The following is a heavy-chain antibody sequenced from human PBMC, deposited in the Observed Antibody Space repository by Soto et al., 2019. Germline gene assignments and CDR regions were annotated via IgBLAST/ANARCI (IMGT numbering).Heavy chain of an antibody. V-gene: IGHV2-26*01. J-gene: IGHJ6*02. CDR2: IFSNDEK. CDR1: GFSLSNARMG. D-gene: IGHD6-6*01. Sequence: SGPTLVNPTETLTLTCTVSGFSLSNARMGVSWIRQPPGKALEWLAHIFSNDEKSYSTSLKSRLTISKDTSKSQVVLTMTNMDPVDTASYYCARIVGSSSRKQQGGLYYYYGMDVWGQGTTVTVSS. CDR3: ARIVGSSSRKQQGGLYYYYGMDV.